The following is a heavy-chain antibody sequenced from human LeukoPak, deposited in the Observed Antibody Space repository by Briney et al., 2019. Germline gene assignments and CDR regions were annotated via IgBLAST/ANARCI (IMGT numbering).Heavy chain of an antibody. D-gene: IGHD1-26*01. CDR3: ARDRVGATPSYYYYMDV. CDR1: GYSISSGYY. Sequence: SETLSLTCTVSGYSISSGYYWGWIRQPPGKGLEWIGSIYHSGSTYYNPSLKSRVTISVDTSKNQFSLKLSSVTAADTAVYYCARDRVGATPSYYYYMDVWGKGTTVTISS. CDR2: IYHSGST. V-gene: IGHV4-38-2*02. J-gene: IGHJ6*03.